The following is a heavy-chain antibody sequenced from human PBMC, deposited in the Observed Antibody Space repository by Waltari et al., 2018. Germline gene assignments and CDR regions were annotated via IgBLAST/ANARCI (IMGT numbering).Heavy chain of an antibody. Sequence: QVQLVQSGAEVKKPGASVKVSCKASGYTFTGYYMHWVRQAHGQGLEWMGRINPNSGGTNYAQKFQGRVTMTRDTSISTAYMELSRLRSDDTAVYYCARGSEQWLTAYNWFDPWGQGTLVTVSS. CDR3: ARGSEQWLTAYNWFDP. D-gene: IGHD6-19*01. CDR2: INPNSGGT. CDR1: GYTFTGYY. V-gene: IGHV1-2*06. J-gene: IGHJ5*02.